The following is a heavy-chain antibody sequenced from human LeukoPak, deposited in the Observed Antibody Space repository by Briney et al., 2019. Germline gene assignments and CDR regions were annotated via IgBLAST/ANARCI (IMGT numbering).Heavy chain of an antibody. CDR2: INSDGSST. Sequence: PGGSLRLSCAASGFTFSSYWMHWVRQAPGKGLGWVSRINSDGSSTIYADSVKGRFTISRDNAKNTLYLQMNSLRAEDTAVYYCARADYYYDSSGYYYYFDYWGQGTLVTVSS. J-gene: IGHJ4*02. V-gene: IGHV3-74*01. CDR3: ARADYYYDSSGYYYYFDY. D-gene: IGHD3-22*01. CDR1: GFTFSSYW.